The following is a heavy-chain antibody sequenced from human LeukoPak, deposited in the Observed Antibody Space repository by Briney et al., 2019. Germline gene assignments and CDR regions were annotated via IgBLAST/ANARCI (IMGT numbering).Heavy chain of an antibody. D-gene: IGHD3-22*01. Sequence: GGSLRLSCEASGFTFSHIGMAWVRQAPGKGLEWVSSIHPDGVNTHYADSVRGRFTISRDNSKNTLFLQMNSLRVEDTATYYCAKALYDSPLTGDPWGQGTLVTVSS. V-gene: IGHV3-23*01. CDR2: IHPDGVNT. J-gene: IGHJ5*02. CDR1: GFTFSHIG. CDR3: AKALYDSPLTGDP.